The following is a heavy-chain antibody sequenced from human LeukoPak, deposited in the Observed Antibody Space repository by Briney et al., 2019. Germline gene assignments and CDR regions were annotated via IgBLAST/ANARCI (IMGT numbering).Heavy chain of an antibody. CDR3: ARDPYGSNWFDP. J-gene: IGHJ5*02. CDR2: ICTSGST. Sequence: SETLSLTCTVSGGSFSSDIYCWSWIRQPAGKGLEWIGHICTSGSTRYSPSLKSRVTISVDTSKNQFSLKLSSVTAADTAVYYCARDPYGSNWFDPWGQGTLVTVSS. V-gene: IGHV4-61*10. D-gene: IGHD4-17*01. CDR1: GGSFSSDIYC.